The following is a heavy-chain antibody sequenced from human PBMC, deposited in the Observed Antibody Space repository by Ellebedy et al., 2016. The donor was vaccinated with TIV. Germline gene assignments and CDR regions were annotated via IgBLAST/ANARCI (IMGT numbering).Heavy chain of an antibody. Sequence: KVSXKGSGYTFTNYWIAWVRQMPGKGLEWMGIIYPGDSDTRYSPSFQGQVTISADKSISTAYLQWSSLKASDTAMFYCARHGSYGDAFDIWGQGTMVTVSS. CDR3: ARHGSYGDAFDI. V-gene: IGHV5-51*01. CDR2: IYPGDSDT. J-gene: IGHJ3*02. CDR1: GYTFTNYW. D-gene: IGHD5-18*01.